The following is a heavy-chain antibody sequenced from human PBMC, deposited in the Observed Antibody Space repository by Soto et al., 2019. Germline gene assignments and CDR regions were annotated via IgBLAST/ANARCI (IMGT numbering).Heavy chain of an antibody. CDR2: VSSDGNNK. D-gene: IGHD5-18*01. CDR1: GFTFGNYA. V-gene: IGHV3-30-3*01. J-gene: IGHJ4*02. Sequence: GGSLRLSCAASGFTFGNYAMHWGRQAPGKGLEWVAVVSSDGNNKFYGDSVKGRFTISRDKSTNTLYLQMNSLRAEDTAVYYCARDSDTAVGAIDYWGQGTLVTVSS. CDR3: ARDSDTAVGAIDY.